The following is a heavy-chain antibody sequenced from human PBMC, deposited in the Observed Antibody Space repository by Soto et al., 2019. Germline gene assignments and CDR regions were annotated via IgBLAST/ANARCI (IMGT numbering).Heavy chain of an antibody. D-gene: IGHD6-19*01. CDR3: ARDSSGWSFGAFDI. Sequence: EVQLVETGGGLIQPGGSLRLSCAASGFTVSSHYMSWGRQAPGKGLEWVSVIYSGGSTYYADSVKGRFTISRDNSKNTLYLQMNSLRAEDTAVYYCARDSSGWSFGAFDIWGQGTMVTVSS. CDR2: IYSGGST. CDR1: GFTVSSHY. V-gene: IGHV3-53*02. J-gene: IGHJ3*02.